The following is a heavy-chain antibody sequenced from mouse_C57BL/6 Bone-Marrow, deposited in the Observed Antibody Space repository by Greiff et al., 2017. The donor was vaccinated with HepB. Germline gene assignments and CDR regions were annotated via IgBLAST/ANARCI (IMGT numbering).Heavy chain of an antibody. Sequence: VQLQQPGAELVKPGASVKLSCKASGYTFTSYWMHWVKQRPGQGLEWIGMIHPNSGSTNYNEKFKSKATLTVDKSSSPAYMQLSSLTSEDSAVYYCASHYGSIYGNYAMDYWGQGTSVTVSS. J-gene: IGHJ4*01. CDR2: IHPNSGST. D-gene: IGHD1-1*01. CDR3: ASHYGSIYGNYAMDY. CDR1: GYTFTSYW. V-gene: IGHV1-64*01.